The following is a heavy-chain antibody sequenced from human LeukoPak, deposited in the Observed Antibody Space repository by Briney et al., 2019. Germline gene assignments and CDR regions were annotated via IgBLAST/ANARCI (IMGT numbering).Heavy chain of an antibody. CDR3: ARDITIFGVVMVTNMDV. D-gene: IGHD3-3*01. J-gene: IGHJ6*03. V-gene: IGHV3-48*01. CDR1: GFTFSSYS. Sequence: GGSLRLSCAASGFTFSSYSMNWVRQAPGKGLEWVSYISSSSSTIYYADSVKGRFTISRDNAKNSLYLQMNSLRAEDTAVYYCARDITIFGVVMVTNMDVWGKGTAVTVSS. CDR2: ISSSSSTI.